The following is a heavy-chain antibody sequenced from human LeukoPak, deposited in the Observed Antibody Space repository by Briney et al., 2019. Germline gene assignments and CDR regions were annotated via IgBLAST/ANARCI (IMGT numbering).Heavy chain of an antibody. CDR3: ARHPFATPFDH. D-gene: IGHD2-15*01. CDR2: VYYSGDT. V-gene: IGHV4-59*08. Sequence: SETLSLTCGVHDGSFSGVYWSWIRQPPGKGLEWIGYVYYSGDTNYNPSLKSRVTMSLDTSKNQVSLRLSSVTAADTAVYYCARHPFATPFDHWGRGTLLTVSS. J-gene: IGHJ4*02. CDR1: DGSFSGVY.